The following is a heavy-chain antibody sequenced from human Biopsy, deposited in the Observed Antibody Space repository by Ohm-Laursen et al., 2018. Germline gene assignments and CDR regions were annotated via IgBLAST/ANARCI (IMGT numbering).Heavy chain of an antibody. J-gene: IGHJ4*02. Sequence: GATVKISCKASGGTFINYAISWVRQAPGQGLKWMGGIIPMFGTANYAQMFQDRVTISADESTSTSYMELSSLTTEDTAIYYCARGPHSGSHSCFDYWGRGTLVTVSS. D-gene: IGHD1-26*01. V-gene: IGHV1-69*13. CDR2: IIPMFGTA. CDR3: ARGPHSGSHSCFDY. CDR1: GGTFINYA.